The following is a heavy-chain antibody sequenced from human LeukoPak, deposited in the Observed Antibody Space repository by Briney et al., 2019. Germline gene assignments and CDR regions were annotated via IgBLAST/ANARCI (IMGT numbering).Heavy chain of an antibody. V-gene: IGHV3-30*18. CDR2: ISYDGSNK. CDR1: GFTFSSYS. J-gene: IGHJ4*02. D-gene: IGHD3-10*01. Sequence: GGSLRLSCAASGFTFSSYSMNWVRQAPGKGLEWVAVISYDGSNKYYADSVKGRFTISRDNSKNTLYLQMNSLRAEDTAVYYCAKDLLGPYYYGSGDYWGQGTLVTVSS. CDR3: AKDLLGPYYYGSGDY.